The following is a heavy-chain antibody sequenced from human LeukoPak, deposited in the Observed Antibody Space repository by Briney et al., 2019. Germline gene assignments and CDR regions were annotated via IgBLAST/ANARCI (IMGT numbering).Heavy chain of an antibody. Sequence: GGSLRLSCAVSGFTFSSYDMNWVRQAPGKGREWISYISGSGSSIYDADSVEGRFTVSRDNAKNSLHLQMNSLRAEDTAVYYCARIHPYYYGSGSYLMGYYYFGMDVWGQGTTVTVSS. CDR2: ISGSGSSI. V-gene: IGHV3-48*03. J-gene: IGHJ6*02. D-gene: IGHD3-10*01. CDR1: GFTFSSYD. CDR3: ARIHPYYYGSGSYLMGYYYFGMDV.